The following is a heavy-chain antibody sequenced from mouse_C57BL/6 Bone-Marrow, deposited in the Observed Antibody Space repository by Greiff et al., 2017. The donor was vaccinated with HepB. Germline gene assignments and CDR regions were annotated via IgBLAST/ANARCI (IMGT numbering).Heavy chain of an antibody. V-gene: IGHV5-12*01. CDR3: ARHGYYGSLDY. CDR1: GFTFSDYY. Sequence: EVKVVESGGGLVQPGGSLKLSCAASGFTFSDYYMYWVRQTPEKRLEWVAYISNGGGSTYYPDTVKGRFTISRDNAKNTLYLQMSRLKSEDTAMYYCARHGYYGSLDYWGQGTTLTVSS. D-gene: IGHD1-1*01. CDR2: ISNGGGST. J-gene: IGHJ2*01.